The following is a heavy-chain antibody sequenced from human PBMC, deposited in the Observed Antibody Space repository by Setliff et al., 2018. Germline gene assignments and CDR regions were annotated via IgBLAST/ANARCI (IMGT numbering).Heavy chain of an antibody. J-gene: IGHJ6*03. CDR3: ARERGDIVSTTSYYYYMDV. D-gene: IGHD5-12*01. CDR2: IIPIFGTT. Sequence: ASVKVSCKASGNRFTDYFLHWVRQAPGQGLEWMGGIIPIFGTTDYAQKFQGRVTITTDESTSTAYMEMSSLRSEDTAVYYCARERGDIVSTTSYYYYMDVWGKGTTVTVSS. V-gene: IGHV1-69*05. CDR1: GNRFTDYF.